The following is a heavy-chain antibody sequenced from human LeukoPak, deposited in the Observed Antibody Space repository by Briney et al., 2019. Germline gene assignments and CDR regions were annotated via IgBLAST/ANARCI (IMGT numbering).Heavy chain of an antibody. D-gene: IGHD5-12*01. Sequence: SGGSLRLSCAASGFTFSSYAMHWVRQAPGKGLEWVAVISYDGSNKYYADSVKGRFTISRDNAKNSLYLQMNSLRAEDTAVYYCARGSADYSWYMDVWGKGTTVAVSS. V-gene: IGHV3-30*07. J-gene: IGHJ6*04. CDR3: ARGSADYSWYMDV. CDR1: GFTFSSYA. CDR2: ISYDGSNK.